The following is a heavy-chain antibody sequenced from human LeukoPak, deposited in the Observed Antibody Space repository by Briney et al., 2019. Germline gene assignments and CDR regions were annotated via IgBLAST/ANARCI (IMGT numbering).Heavy chain of an antibody. Sequence: GGSLRLSCAASGFTFSSYWMSWVCQAPGKGLEWVANIKKGGSEEYYVDSVKGRFTISRDNAKNSLYLQMNSLRAEDTAVYYCARDIVVVTAYFDYWGQGTLVTVSS. CDR2: IKKGGSEE. D-gene: IGHD2-21*02. CDR1: GFTFSSYW. V-gene: IGHV3-7*05. CDR3: ARDIVVVTAYFDY. J-gene: IGHJ4*02.